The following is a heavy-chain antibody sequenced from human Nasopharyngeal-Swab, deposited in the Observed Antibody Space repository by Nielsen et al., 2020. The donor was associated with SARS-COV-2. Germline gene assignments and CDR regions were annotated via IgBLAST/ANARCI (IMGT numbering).Heavy chain of an antibody. CDR2: IKSKTHGGTT. CDR3: TTGHTR. Sequence: GLSLRLSCAASGFTLSNAWMSWVRQAPGKGLEWVGRIKSKTHGGTTDYAAPVKGRFTISRDDSKTTLYLQINSLKTEDPAVYYCTTGHTRWGQGTLVTVSS. D-gene: IGHD2-15*01. J-gene: IGHJ4*02. V-gene: IGHV3-15*01. CDR1: GFTLSNAW.